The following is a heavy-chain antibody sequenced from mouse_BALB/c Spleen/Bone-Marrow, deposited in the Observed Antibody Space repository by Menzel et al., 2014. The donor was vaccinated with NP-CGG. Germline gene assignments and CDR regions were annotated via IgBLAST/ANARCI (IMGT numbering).Heavy chain of an antibody. CDR2: IGPENGNT. CDR1: GFNIKDYY. Sequence: VQLQQPGADIVRPGALVKLSCKASGFNIKDYYMQWVKQRPEQGLEWIGWIGPENGNTIYDPKFQGKASITTDTSSNTAYLQLSSLTSEDTAVYYCARGDGYAMDYWGQGTSVTVSS. CDR3: ARGDGYAMDY. V-gene: IGHV14-1*02. J-gene: IGHJ4*01.